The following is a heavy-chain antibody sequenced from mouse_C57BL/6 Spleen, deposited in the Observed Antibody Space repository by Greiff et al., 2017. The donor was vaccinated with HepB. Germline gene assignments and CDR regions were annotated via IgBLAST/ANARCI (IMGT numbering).Heavy chain of an antibody. CDR1: GYAFSSYW. D-gene: IGHD1-1*01. J-gene: IGHJ4*01. CDR2: IYPGDGDT. V-gene: IGHV1-80*01. Sequence: QVQLKESGAELVKPGASVKISCKASGYAFSSYWMNWVKQRPGKGLEWIGQIYPGDGDTNYNGKFKGKATLTADKSSSTAYMQLSSLTSEDSAVYFCARFITTVVAAYYAMDYWGQGTSVTVSS. CDR3: ARFITTVVAAYYAMDY.